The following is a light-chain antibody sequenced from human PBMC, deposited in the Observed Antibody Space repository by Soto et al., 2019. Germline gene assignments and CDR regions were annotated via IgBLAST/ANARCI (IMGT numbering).Light chain of an antibody. Sequence: QSALTQPPSASGSPGQSVTISCTGTSSDVGGYNYVSWYQQHPGKVPKLVVYEVNKRPSGVPDRFSGSKSGNTASLTVSGLQAEDEADYYCTSYAGGNNVFGTGTKLT. CDR3: TSYAGGNNV. CDR1: SSDVGGYNY. CDR2: EVN. V-gene: IGLV2-8*01. J-gene: IGLJ1*01.